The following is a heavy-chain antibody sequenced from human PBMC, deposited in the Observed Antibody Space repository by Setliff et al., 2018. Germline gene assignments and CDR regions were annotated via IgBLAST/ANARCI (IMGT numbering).Heavy chain of an antibody. J-gene: IGHJ6*03. V-gene: IGHV1-69*13. CDR2: IIPMIGTP. Sequence: SVKVSCKASGGTSRKYAITWVRQAPGQGLEWMGGIIPMIGTPNYGQNFQDRVTFTADESTTTVYMELRSLRSDDTAVYYCAREGVDTRSSTDYRYYMDVWGKGTTVTVSS. D-gene: IGHD5-18*01. CDR3: AREGVDTRSSTDYRYYMDV. CDR1: GGTSRKYA.